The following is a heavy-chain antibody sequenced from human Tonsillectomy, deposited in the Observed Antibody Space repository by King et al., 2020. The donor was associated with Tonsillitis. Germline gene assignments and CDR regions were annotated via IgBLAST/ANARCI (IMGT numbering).Heavy chain of an antibody. Sequence: QVQLVESGAEVKKPGSSVKVSCKASGGTFSTYAISWVRQAPGQGLEWMGGVIPSFGTANDAQKFQGRVTITADESTSTAYMELSSLRSEDTAVYYCARDGVGFAGMDVWGQGTTVTVSS. V-gene: IGHV1-69*01. D-gene: IGHD2-15*01. CDR3: ARDGVGFAGMDV. CDR1: GGTFSTYA. J-gene: IGHJ6*02. CDR2: VIPSFGTA.